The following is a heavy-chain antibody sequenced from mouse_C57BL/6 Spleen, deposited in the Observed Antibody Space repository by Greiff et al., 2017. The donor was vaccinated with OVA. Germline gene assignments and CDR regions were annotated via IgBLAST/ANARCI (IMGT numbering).Heavy chain of an antibody. D-gene: IGHD2-5*01. Sequence: QVQLQQPGAELVKPGASVKLSCKASGYTFTSYWMHWVKQRPGRGLEWIGRIDPNSGGTKYNEKFKSKATLTVDKPSSTAYMQLSSLTSKDSAVYYCARYSYYSNYGAMDYWGQGTSVTVSS. V-gene: IGHV1-72*01. J-gene: IGHJ4*01. CDR1: GYTFTSYW. CDR2: IDPNSGGT. CDR3: ARYSYYSNYGAMDY.